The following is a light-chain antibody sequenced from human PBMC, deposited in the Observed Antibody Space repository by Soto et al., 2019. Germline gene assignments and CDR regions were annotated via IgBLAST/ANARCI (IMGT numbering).Light chain of an antibody. CDR3: QQYASSPRA. CDR1: QSVSGSY. J-gene: IGKJ1*01. Sequence: VLTQSRCTLYLYPRERATLSCRASQSVSGSYLAWYQQKPGQAPRLLIYDASSRATGIPDRFSGSGSGTDFTLTISRLEPEDFAVYYCQQYASSPRAFGQGTKVAIK. V-gene: IGKV3-20*01. CDR2: DAS.